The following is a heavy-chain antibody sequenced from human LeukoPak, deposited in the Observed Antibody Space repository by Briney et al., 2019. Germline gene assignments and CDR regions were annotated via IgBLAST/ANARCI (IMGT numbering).Heavy chain of an antibody. CDR2: MSSSSSTI. CDR1: GFTFSDYY. V-gene: IGHV3-11*01. Sequence: PGESLRLSCAPSGFTFSDYYMSWIRHAPGDGVEWVSYMSSSSSTIYYEDPVQRLYTISRENAKNSLYLQMNRLRAEDTGVYYCARDSSTYDYWGQGTLVTVPS. CDR3: ARDSSTYDY. J-gene: IGHJ4*02. D-gene: IGHD2-2*01.